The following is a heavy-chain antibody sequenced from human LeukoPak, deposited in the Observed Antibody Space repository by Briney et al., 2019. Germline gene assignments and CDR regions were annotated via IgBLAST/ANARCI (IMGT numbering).Heavy chain of an antibody. CDR3: ARGHYDVLAASYKWTPDY. D-gene: IGHD3-9*01. V-gene: IGHV3-48*03. CDR2: ISSSGGSI. Sequence: GGSLRLSCAASGFPFSSFELNWVRQAPGKGLEWISYISSSGGSIYYAESVKGRFTTSRDNAKNSLSLQLNSLRVEDTAVYYCARGHYDVLAASYKWTPDYWGQGTLVTVSS. CDR1: GFPFSSFE. J-gene: IGHJ4*02.